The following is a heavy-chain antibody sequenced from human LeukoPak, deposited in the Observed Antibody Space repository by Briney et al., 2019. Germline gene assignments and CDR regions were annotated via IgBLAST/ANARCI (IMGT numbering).Heavy chain of an antibody. D-gene: IGHD6-13*01. CDR1: GFTFSSYD. V-gene: IGHV3-13*01. Sequence: GGSLRLSCAASGFTFSSYDMHWVRQATGKGLEWVSAIGTAGDTYYPGSVKGRFTISRENAKNSLYLQMNSLRAGDTAVYYCARGRGAWAAAGSSDAFDIWGQGIMVTVSS. CDR2: IGTAGDT. CDR3: ARGRGAWAAAGSSDAFDI. J-gene: IGHJ3*02.